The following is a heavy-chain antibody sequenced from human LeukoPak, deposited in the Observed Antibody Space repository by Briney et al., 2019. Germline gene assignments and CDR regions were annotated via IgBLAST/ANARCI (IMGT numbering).Heavy chain of an antibody. Sequence: PSETLSLTCTVSGGSISSYYWSWIRQPPGKGLEWIGYIYYSGSTNYNPSLKSRVTISVDTSKNQFSLKLSSVTAADTAVYYCARDRGATEKYFDYWGQGTLVTVSS. J-gene: IGHJ4*02. CDR1: GGSISSYY. V-gene: IGHV4-59*12. CDR3: ARDRGATEKYFDY. CDR2: IYYSGST. D-gene: IGHD1-26*01.